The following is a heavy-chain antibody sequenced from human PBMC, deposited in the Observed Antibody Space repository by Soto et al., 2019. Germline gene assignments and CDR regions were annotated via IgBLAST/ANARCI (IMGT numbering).Heavy chain of an antibody. D-gene: IGHD3-22*01. CDR1: GYTFTSYG. CDR2: ISAYNGNT. Sequence: ASVTVSCKASGYTFTSYGISWVRQAPGQGLEWMGWISAYNGNTNYAQKLQGRVTMTTDTSTSTAYMELRSLRSDDTAVYYCARDAYYYDSSGYLNFDYWGQGTLVTVSS. CDR3: ARDAYYYDSSGYLNFDY. J-gene: IGHJ4*02. V-gene: IGHV1-18*01.